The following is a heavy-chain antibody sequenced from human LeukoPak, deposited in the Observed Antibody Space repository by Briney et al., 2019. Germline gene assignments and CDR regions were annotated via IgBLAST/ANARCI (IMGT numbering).Heavy chain of an antibody. V-gene: IGHV3-23*01. CDR2: ISGSGGST. Sequence: GGSLRLSCAASGFTFSSYAMSWVRQAPGKGLEWVSAISGSGGSTYYADSVKGRFTISRDNSKNTLYLQMNSLRAEDTAVYYCAKGHSNRPRTRGYSGYGGFYGYWGQGTLVTVSS. CDR1: GFTFSSYA. D-gene: IGHD5-12*01. CDR3: AKGHSNRPRTRGYSGYGGFYGY. J-gene: IGHJ4*02.